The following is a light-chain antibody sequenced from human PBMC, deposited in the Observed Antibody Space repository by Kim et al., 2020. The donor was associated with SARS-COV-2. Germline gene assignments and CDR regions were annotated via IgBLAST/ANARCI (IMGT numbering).Light chain of an antibody. V-gene: IGKV1-17*01. J-gene: IGKJ1*01. Sequence: DIQMTQSPSSLSASVGDRVTITCRASSAIYNNLGWYQQKPGKAPKCLIYGASILQSGVPSRFSGSGSGTEFTLTINSLEPEDFATYFCLQANGYPRVFGKGTKVDIK. CDR3: LQANGYPRV. CDR2: GAS. CDR1: SAIYNN.